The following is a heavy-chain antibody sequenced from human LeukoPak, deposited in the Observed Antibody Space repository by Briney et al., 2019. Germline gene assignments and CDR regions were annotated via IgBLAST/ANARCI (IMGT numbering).Heavy chain of an antibody. Sequence: GGSLRLSCAASGFTFSSYAMSWVRQAPGKGLEWVSSISTSGGATYYADSVKGRFTISRDNSKNTLSLQMNSLRVDDTAVYYCAKDHGVWFGEFKIDCWGQGTLVIVSS. J-gene: IGHJ4*02. CDR2: ISTSGGAT. CDR1: GFTFSSYA. CDR3: AKDHGVWFGEFKIDC. V-gene: IGHV3-23*01. D-gene: IGHD3-10*01.